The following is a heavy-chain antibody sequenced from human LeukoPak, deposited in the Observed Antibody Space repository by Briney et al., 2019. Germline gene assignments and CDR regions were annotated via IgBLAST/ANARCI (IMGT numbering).Heavy chain of an antibody. D-gene: IGHD3-16*01. V-gene: IGHV3-53*01. CDR3: AIHRGGPDSAFDY. Sequence: GGSLRLSCAASVFTVNFNYTRWVRQAPGKGLEWVSVIYSGGTTHYADSVRGRFTISRDNLKNTLYLEMSSLRAEDTAVYYCAIHRGGPDSAFDYWGQGTLVTVSS. J-gene: IGHJ4*02. CDR1: VFTVNFNY. CDR2: IYSGGTT.